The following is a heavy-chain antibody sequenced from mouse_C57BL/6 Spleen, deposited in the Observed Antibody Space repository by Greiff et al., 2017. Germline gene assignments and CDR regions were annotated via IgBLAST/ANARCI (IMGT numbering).Heavy chain of an antibody. CDR1: GFTFSDYY. CDR3: AREGPHYYAMDY. V-gene: IGHV5-16*01. CDR2: INYDGSST. J-gene: IGHJ4*01. Sequence: EVKLVESEGGLVQPGSSMKLSCTASGFTFSDYYMAWVRQVPEKGLEWVANINYDGSSTYYLDSLKSRFIISRDNAKNILYLQMSSLKSEDTATYYCAREGPHYYAMDYWGQGTSVTVSS.